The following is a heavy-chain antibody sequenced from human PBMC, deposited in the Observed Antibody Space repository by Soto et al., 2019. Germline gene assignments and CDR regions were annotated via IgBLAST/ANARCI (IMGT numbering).Heavy chain of an antibody. D-gene: IGHD4-4*01. CDR3: ARVPYSNARGRYYYYMDV. CDR2: ISAYNGNT. V-gene: IGHV1-18*01. J-gene: IGHJ6*03. Sequence: ASVKVSCKASGYTFTSYGISWVRQAPGQGLEWMGWISAYNGNTNYAQKLQGRVTMTTDTSTSTAYMELRSLRSDDTAVYYCARVPYSNARGRYYYYMDVWVKGTTVTVSS. CDR1: GYTFTSYG.